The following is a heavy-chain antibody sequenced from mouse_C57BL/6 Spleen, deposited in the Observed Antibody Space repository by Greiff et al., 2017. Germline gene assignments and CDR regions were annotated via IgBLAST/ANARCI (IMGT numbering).Heavy chain of an antibody. J-gene: IGHJ1*03. Sequence: EVQLQQSGAELVKPGASVKLSCTASGFNIKDYYMHWVKQRTVQGLEWIGRIDPEDGETKYAPQFQGKATITADTSSNTAYLQLSSLTSEDTAVYYCAKGGYDYDWYIDVWGTGTTVTVSS. CDR3: AKGGYDYDWYIDV. CDR2: IDPEDGET. V-gene: IGHV14-2*01. D-gene: IGHD2-4*01. CDR1: GFNIKDYY.